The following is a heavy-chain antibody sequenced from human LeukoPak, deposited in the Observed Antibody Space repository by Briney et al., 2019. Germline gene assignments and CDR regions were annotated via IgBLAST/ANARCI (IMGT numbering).Heavy chain of an antibody. Sequence: ASVKVSCKVSGYTLTELSMHWVRQAPGKGLEWMGGFDPEDGEKIYAQKFQGRVTMTEETSTDTAYMELSSLRSEDTAVYYCATIRPGGYFDYWGQGTLVTVSS. D-gene: IGHD3-16*01. J-gene: IGHJ4*02. CDR2: FDPEDGEK. CDR3: ATIRPGGYFDY. CDR1: GYTLTELS. V-gene: IGHV1-24*01.